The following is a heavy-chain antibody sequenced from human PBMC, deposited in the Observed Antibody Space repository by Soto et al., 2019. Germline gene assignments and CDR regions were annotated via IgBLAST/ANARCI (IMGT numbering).Heavy chain of an antibody. CDR2: ISAYNGNT. J-gene: IGHJ5*02. D-gene: IGHD3-10*01. V-gene: IGHV1-18*01. CDR1: GYTFTSYG. Sequence: ASVKVSCKASGYTFTSYGISWVRQAPGQGLEWMGWISAYNGNTNYAQKLQGRVTMTTDTSTSTAYMELRSLRSDDTAVYYCARVHYYGSGSYGPWFDPWGQGTLVTVSS. CDR3: ARVHYYGSGSYGPWFDP.